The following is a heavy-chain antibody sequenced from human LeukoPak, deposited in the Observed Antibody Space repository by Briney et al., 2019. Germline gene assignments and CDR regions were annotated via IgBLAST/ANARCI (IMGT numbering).Heavy chain of an antibody. CDR2: ISYIGST. D-gene: IGHD4-17*01. CDR1: TDSFGSHY. J-gene: IGHJ3*02. CDR3: ARDLITVTKGFDI. V-gene: IGHV4-59*11. Sequence: SETLSLTCAVSTDSFGSHYWSWIRQPPGKGLEWIGYISYIGSTNYNPSLKSRVTISIDTSKNQFSLKLRSVTAADTAAYFCARDLITVTKGFDIWGQGTMVSVSS.